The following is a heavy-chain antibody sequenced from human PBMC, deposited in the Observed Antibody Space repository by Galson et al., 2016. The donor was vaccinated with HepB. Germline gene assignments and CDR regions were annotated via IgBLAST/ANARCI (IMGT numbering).Heavy chain of an antibody. CDR3: VKDRRTGMGAFDV. Sequence: TLSLTCAVSGGAVSGAGYSWSWIRQPPGKGLEWIAYIYQSGVTYSNPSLKGRVTISVDRSNNQFSLELSSVTAADTAVYYCVKDRRTGMGAFDVWGQGTVVAVSS. CDR1: GGAVSGAGYS. D-gene: IGHD1-1*01. V-gene: IGHV4-30-2*01. CDR2: IYQSGVT. J-gene: IGHJ3*01.